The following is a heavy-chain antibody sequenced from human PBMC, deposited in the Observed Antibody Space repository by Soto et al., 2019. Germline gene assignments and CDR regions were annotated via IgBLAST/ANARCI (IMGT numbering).Heavy chain of an antibody. CDR2: IYYTGST. J-gene: IGHJ4*02. CDR3: ARAPRKLPNLFDY. CDR1: GGSIRGYY. V-gene: IGHV4-59*08. Sequence: SETLSLTCTVSGGSIRGYYWSWIRQTPGKGLEWVGHIYYTGSTNYNPSLKSRLTISVDTSKNQFYLKLSSVTAADTAMYYCARAPRKLPNLFDYWGQGTLVTVSS. D-gene: IGHD1-26*01.